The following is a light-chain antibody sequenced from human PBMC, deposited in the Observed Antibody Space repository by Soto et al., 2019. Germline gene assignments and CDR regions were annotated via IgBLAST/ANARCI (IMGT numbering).Light chain of an antibody. Sequence: QSALTQPPSASGSPGQSVTISCTGTKSDIGVYDFVSWYQHHPGKAPRLIIYEVVQRPSGVPDRFSGSKSGNTASLTVSGLQAADEADYFCKSYAGSNNLLFGGGTKLTVL. CDR3: KSYAGSNNLL. CDR1: KSDIGVYDF. CDR2: EVV. V-gene: IGLV2-8*01. J-gene: IGLJ2*01.